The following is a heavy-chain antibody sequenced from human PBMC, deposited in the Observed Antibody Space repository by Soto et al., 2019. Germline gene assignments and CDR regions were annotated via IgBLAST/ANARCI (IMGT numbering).Heavy chain of an antibody. CDR2: INPSGST. D-gene: IGHD2-8*02. Sequence: SETLSLTCAVYGGSFSGYSWTWIRQPPGTGLEWIGEINPSGSTNYNPSLKSRVTISVDTSKNQFSLKLTSVTAADTAVYYCARDKITGLFDYWGQGTLVTVSS. CDR3: ARDKITGLFDY. J-gene: IGHJ4*02. CDR1: GGSFSGYS. V-gene: IGHV4-34*01.